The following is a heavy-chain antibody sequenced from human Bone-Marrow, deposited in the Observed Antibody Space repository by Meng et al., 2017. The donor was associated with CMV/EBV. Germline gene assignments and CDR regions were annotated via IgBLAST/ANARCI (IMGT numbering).Heavy chain of an antibody. CDR1: GFTFSSYS. V-gene: IGHV3-21*01. CDR2: ISSSSSYI. J-gene: IGHJ3*02. Sequence: GESLKISCAASGFTFSSYSMNWVRQAPGKGLEWVSSISSSSSYIYYADSVKGRFTISRDNAKNSLYLQMNSLRAEDTAVYYCARDQVGAFDIWGQGTMVTVSS. CDR3: ARDQVGAFDI.